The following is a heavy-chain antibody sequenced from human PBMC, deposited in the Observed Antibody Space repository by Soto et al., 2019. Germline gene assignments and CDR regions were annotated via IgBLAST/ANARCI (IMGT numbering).Heavy chain of an antibody. Sequence: EVQLVESGGGLVQPGGSLRLSCAASGFTFSSYWMSWVRQAPGKGLEWVANIKQDGNEKFYVDSVKGRFTISRDNAKNSLFLKINSRRAEDTAVYSCARVNSLAGEYWGQGTLVAVPS. V-gene: IGHV3-7*05. CDR2: IKQDGNEK. CDR1: GFTFSSYW. D-gene: IGHD2-15*01. J-gene: IGHJ4*02. CDR3: ARVNSLAGEY.